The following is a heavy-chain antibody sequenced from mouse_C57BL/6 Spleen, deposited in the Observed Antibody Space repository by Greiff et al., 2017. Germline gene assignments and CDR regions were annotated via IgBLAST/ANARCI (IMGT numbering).Heavy chain of an antibody. V-gene: IGHV1-72*01. D-gene: IGHD2-2*01. CDR3: ARRGIYGYDPIAY. CDR1: GYTFTSYW. J-gene: IGHJ3*01. CDR2: IAPNSGGT. Sequence: QVQLQQPGAELVKPGASVKLSCKASGYTFTSYWMHWVKQRPGRGLEWIGRIAPNSGGTKYNEKFKSKATLTVDKHSSTAYMQLSSLTSEDSAVYYCARRGIYGYDPIAYWRQGTLVTVSS.